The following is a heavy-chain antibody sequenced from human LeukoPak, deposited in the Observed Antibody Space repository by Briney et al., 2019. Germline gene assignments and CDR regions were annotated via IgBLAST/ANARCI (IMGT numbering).Heavy chain of an antibody. Sequence: GGSLRLSCTASGFTFGDYAMSWFRQAPGKGLEWVSFISSSSSYIYYADSVKGRFTISRDNAKNSLYLQMNSLRAEDTAVYYCARSEMGYYNYYMDVWGKGTTVTISS. CDR3: ARSEMGYYNYYMDV. CDR1: GFTFGDYA. J-gene: IGHJ6*03. CDR2: ISSSSSYI. D-gene: IGHD5-24*01. V-gene: IGHV3-21*01.